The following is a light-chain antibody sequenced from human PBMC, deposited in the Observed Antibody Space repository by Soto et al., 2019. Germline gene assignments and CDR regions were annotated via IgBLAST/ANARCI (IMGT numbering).Light chain of an antibody. CDR2: GAS. CDR1: QSVSSD. V-gene: IGKV3-15*01. J-gene: IGKJ5*01. CDR3: QQRSNWHGIT. Sequence: EIVMTQSPATLSVSPGDRATLSCMASQSVSSDLAWYQQKPGQAPRLLIFGASTRATDIPDRFSGSGYGTEFTLTISSLQSEDFAVYYCQQRSNWHGITVGQGTRLEIK.